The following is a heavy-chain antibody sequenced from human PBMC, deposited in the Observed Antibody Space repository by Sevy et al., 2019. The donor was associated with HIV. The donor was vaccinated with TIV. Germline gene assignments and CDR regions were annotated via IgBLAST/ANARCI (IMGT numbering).Heavy chain of an antibody. CDR3: AKDRGALVEGEEYYLDY. CDR1: GYTLSGYA. Sequence: GGSLRLSCPGSGYTLSGYAMSWVRQAPGKGLEWVSAISASGISTYYAGSVKGRVTISRDNSKNTLYLAMDSLRDDDTALYYCAKDRGALVEGEEYYLDYWGRGTLVTVSS. J-gene: IGHJ4*02. CDR2: ISASGIST. D-gene: IGHD2-8*02. V-gene: IGHV3-23*01.